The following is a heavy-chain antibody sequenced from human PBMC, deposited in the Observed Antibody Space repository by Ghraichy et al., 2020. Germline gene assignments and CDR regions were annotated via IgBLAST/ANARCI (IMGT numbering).Heavy chain of an antibody. Sequence: ASVKVSCKASGYTFTSYDINWVRQATGQGLEWMGWMNPNSGKTDYAQTFQGRVAMTGNTSTNTAYMELNSLRYEDTAVYYCARGRHSYSRRPADHGDYVGWFDPWGQGTLVIVSS. CDR1: GYTFTSYD. J-gene: IGHJ5*02. V-gene: IGHV1-8*01. CDR2: MNPNSGKT. D-gene: IGHD4-17*01. CDR3: ARGRHSYSRRPADHGDYVGWFDP.